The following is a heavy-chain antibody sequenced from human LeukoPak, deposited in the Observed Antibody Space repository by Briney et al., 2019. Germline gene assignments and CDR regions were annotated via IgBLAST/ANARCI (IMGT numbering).Heavy chain of an antibody. J-gene: IGHJ4*02. CDR3: ARDRIAVAGTVLDY. CDR1: GFTFSSYA. Sequence: GRSLRLSCAASGFTFSSYAMHWVRHAPGKGLEWVAVISYDGSNKYYADSVKGRFTISRDNSKNTLYLQMNSLRAEDTAVYYCARDRIAVAGTVLDYWGQGTLVTVSS. CDR2: ISYDGSNK. D-gene: IGHD6-19*01. V-gene: IGHV3-30-3*01.